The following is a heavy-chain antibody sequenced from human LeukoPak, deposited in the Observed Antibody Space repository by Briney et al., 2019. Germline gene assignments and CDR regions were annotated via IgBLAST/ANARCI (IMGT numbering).Heavy chain of an antibody. D-gene: IGHD3-22*01. J-gene: IGHJ4*02. Sequence: SETLSLNCTVSGGSISSHYWSWIRQPPGKGLEWIGYIYYSGSTNYNPSLKSRVAISVDTSKNQFSLKLSSVTAADTAVYYCARGYSSGYYDYFDYWGQGTLVTVSS. CDR2: IYYSGST. CDR1: GGSISSHY. V-gene: IGHV4-59*11. CDR3: ARGYSSGYYDYFDY.